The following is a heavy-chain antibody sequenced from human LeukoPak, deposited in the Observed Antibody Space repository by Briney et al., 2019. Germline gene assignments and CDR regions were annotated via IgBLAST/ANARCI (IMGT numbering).Heavy chain of an antibody. CDR2: IIPIFGTA. Sequence: SVKVSCKASGGTFSSYAISWVRQAPGQGVEWMGRIIPIFGTANYAQKFQGRVTITTDESTSTAYMELSSLRSEDTAVYYCARERGRLRFLEWFFDYWGQGTLVTVSS. D-gene: IGHD3-3*01. V-gene: IGHV1-69*05. CDR3: ARERGRLRFLEWFFDY. CDR1: GGTFSSYA. J-gene: IGHJ4*02.